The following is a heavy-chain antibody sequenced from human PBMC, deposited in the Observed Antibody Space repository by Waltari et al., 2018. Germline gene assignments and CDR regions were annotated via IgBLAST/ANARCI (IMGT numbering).Heavy chain of an antibody. CDR1: GASISSFS. Sequence: QVQLQESGPGLVKPSETLSLTCTVSGASISSFSWSWIRQPPVKGLAWIGYIYYSGSADYNPSLKSRVTMSLDTSKNQFSLKLSSATAADTAVYYCARVLHDYGGNSGLDYWGQGTLVTVSS. CDR3: ARVLHDYGGNSGLDY. J-gene: IGHJ4*02. CDR2: IYYSGSA. V-gene: IGHV4-59*01. D-gene: IGHD2-21*02.